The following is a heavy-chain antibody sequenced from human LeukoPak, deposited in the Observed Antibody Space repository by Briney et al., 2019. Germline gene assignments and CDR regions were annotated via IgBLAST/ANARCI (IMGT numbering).Heavy chain of an antibody. V-gene: IGHV3-21*01. D-gene: IGHD6-13*01. CDR2: ISSSTHYI. CDR1: GFTFSYHT. CDR3: ARVEEVSSSWPFDY. J-gene: IGHJ4*02. Sequence: GGSLRLSCAASGFTFSYHTMYWVRQAPGKGLEWVSSISSSTHYIYYADSVKGRFTISRDNAKNSLYLQMNSLRAEDTAVYYCARVEEVSSSWPFDYWGQGTLVTVSS.